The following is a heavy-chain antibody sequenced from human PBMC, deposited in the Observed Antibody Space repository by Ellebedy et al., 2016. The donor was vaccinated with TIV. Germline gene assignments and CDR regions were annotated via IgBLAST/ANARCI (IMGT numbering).Heavy chain of an antibody. CDR1: GGSISSYY. Sequence: SETLSLTCTVSGGSISSYYWSWIRQPPGKGLEWIGYIYYSGSTNYNPSLKSRVTISVDTSKSQFPLKLSSVTAADTAVYYCARHHLGFDYWGQGTLVTVSS. V-gene: IGHV4-59*08. CDR2: IYYSGST. J-gene: IGHJ4*02. CDR3: ARHHLGFDY.